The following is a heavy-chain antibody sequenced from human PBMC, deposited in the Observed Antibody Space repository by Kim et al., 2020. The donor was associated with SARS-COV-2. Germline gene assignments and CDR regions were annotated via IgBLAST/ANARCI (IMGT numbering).Heavy chain of an antibody. CDR1: GFTLGGSA. Sequence: GGSLRLSCAASGFTLGGSAMHWVRQASGKGLEWVARIRSEGNKDASAYAASGKGRFTISRDDSKNKAYLQMNSLKTEDTAVYYCARGHRYSASYWDAFDIWGHGTMCSVSS. CDR3: ARGHRYSASYWDAFDI. V-gene: IGHV3-73*01. CDR2: IRSEGNKDAS. D-gene: IGHD1-26*01. J-gene: IGHJ3*02.